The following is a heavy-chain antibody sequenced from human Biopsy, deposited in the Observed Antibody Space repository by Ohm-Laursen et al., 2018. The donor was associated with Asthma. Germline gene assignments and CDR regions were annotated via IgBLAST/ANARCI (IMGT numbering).Heavy chain of an antibody. CDR2: IYWDDDK. CDR3: ARMGGSRIFDY. V-gene: IGHV2-70*01. Sequence: TQTLTLTGTFSGFSLSTSGVGVGWIRQPPGKALEWLALIYWDDDKYYSTSLKTRLTISKDTSKNQVVLTMTNMDPVDTATYYCARMGGSRIFDYWGQGTLVTVSS. CDR1: GFSLSTSGVG. D-gene: IGHD3-10*01. J-gene: IGHJ4*02.